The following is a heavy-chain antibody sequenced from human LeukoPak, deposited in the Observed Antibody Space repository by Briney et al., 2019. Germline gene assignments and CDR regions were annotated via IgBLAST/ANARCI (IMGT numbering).Heavy chain of an antibody. J-gene: IGHJ5*02. Sequence: GGSLRLSCAASGFTVSSNYMSWVRQAPGKGLEWVSVIYSGGSTYYADSVKGRSTISRDNSKNTLYLQMNSLRAEDTAVYYCAIVVAARQGTIDPWGQGTLVTIS. CDR3: AIVVAARQGTIDP. D-gene: IGHD6-6*01. CDR1: GFTVSSNY. V-gene: IGHV3-53*01. CDR2: IYSGGST.